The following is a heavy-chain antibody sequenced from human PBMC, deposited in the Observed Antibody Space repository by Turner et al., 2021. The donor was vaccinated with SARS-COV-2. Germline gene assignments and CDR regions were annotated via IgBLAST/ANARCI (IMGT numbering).Heavy chain of an antibody. Sequence: QLQLLESGPGLVKPSETLSPTCTVSGGAISSSSYYWGWIRQPPGKGLEWIGSIYYSGGTYYSPSLQSRVTISVDTSKNQFSLRLSSLTAADTAVHCCARTIRDDYGYYFDYWGQGTLVTVSS. CDR1: GGAISSSSYY. CDR3: ARTIRDDYGYYFDY. V-gene: IGHV4-39*01. J-gene: IGHJ4*02. D-gene: IGHD4-17*01. CDR2: IYYSGGT.